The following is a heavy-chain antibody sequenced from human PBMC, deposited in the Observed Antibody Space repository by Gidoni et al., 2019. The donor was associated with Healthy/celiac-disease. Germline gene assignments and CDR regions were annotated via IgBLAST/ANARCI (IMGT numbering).Heavy chain of an antibody. CDR3: ARGASSPSY. D-gene: IGHD6-6*01. V-gene: IGHV1-2*06. J-gene: IGHJ4*02. CDR1: GYTFNVYY. Sequence: QVQLVLSGAEVKKPGAAVKVSCKASGYTFNVYYMHWVRQAPGQGLERMRRIHPNRGVTNYAQKLQGRVTMTRDTSISTAYMELSRLRSDDTAVYYCARGASSPSYWGQGTLVTVSS. CDR2: IHPNRGVT.